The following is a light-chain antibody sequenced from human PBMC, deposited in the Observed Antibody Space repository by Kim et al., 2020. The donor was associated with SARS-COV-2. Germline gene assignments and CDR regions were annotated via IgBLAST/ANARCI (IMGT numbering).Light chain of an antibody. CDR2: AAS. J-gene: IGKJ4*01. V-gene: IGKV1-39*01. CDR3: KQSYSTLT. Sequence: DIQMTQSPSSLSASVGDRVTITCRASQSISSYLNWYQQKPGKAPKLLIYAASSLQSGVPSRFSGSGSGTDFTLTISSLQPEDFATYYCKQSYSTLTFGGGTKVEIK. CDR1: QSISSY.